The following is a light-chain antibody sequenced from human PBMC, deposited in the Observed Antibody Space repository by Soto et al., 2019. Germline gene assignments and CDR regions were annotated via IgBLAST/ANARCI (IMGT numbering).Light chain of an antibody. CDR1: QTVGSN. Sequence: EVVLTQSPATLSVSPGERATLSCRASQTVGSNLAWYQHKPGQAPRLLISGASTRATGVPARFSGSGSGTEFALTISGLQSEDFAVYFCQQYNNWPFSFGQGTRLEIK. J-gene: IGKJ5*01. V-gene: IGKV3-15*01. CDR2: GAS. CDR3: QQYNNWPFS.